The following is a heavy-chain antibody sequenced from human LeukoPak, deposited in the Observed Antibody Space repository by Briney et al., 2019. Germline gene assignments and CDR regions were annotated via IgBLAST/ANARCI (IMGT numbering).Heavy chain of an antibody. D-gene: IGHD3-16*02. J-gene: IGHJ5*02. CDR2: IIPIFGTA. Sequence: GSSVKVSCKASGVTFSSYAISWVRQAPGQGLEWMGGIIPIFGTANYAQKFQGRVTITADESTSTAYMELSSLRSEDTAVYYCASGTGSYRRNWFDPWGQGTLVTVSS. CDR3: ASGTGSYRRNWFDP. V-gene: IGHV1-69*01. CDR1: GVTFSSYA.